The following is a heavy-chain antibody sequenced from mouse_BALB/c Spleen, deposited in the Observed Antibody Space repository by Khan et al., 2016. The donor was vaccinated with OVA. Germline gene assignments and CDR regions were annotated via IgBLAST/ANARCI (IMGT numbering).Heavy chain of an antibody. Sequence: QVQLQQSGAELVRPGTSVKVSCKAFGYAFTNYLIEWVKQRPGQGLEWIGVINPGSGGTNYNEKFKDKATLTSDKSSSTTYMQPSSLKSDDSAVYFCSRSGYGFGAYWRPRTLVTVSA. CDR2: INPGSGGT. CDR3: SRSGYGFGAY. D-gene: IGHD3-2*02. V-gene: IGHV1-54*01. CDR1: GYAFTNYL. J-gene: IGHJ3*01.